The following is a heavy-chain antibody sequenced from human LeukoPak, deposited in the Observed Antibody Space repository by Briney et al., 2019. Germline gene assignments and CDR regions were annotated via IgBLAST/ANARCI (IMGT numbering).Heavy chain of an antibody. CDR3: ARHDYGDYVVDY. V-gene: IGHV4-30-4*01. D-gene: IGHD4-17*01. CDR2: IYYSGST. J-gene: IGHJ4*02. CDR1: GGSISSGDYY. Sequence: PSQTLSLTCTVPGGSISSGDYYWSWIRQPPGKGLEWIGYIYYSGSTYYNPSLKSRVTISVDTSKNQFSLKLSSVTAADTAVYYCARHDYGDYVVDYWGQGTLVTVSS.